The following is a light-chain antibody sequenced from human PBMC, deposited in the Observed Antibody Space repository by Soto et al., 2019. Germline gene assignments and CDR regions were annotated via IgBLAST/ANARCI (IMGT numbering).Light chain of an antibody. CDR2: NTS. CDR1: QSISTF. Sequence: EIVLTQSPATLSLSPGESVTLSCRASQSISTFLGWYQQKPGQAPRLLIYNTSKRATGIPARFSGSGFGTDFTLTISSLEPEDFAFYYCQHRYNWPLTFGGGTKVEIK. CDR3: QHRYNWPLT. V-gene: IGKV3-11*01. J-gene: IGKJ4*01.